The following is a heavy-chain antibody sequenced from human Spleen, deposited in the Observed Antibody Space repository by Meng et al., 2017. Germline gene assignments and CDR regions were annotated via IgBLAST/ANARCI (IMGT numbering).Heavy chain of an antibody. J-gene: IGHJ4*02. CDR3: ASGTPGRSYCDY. Sequence: QVHLLQSGPEVTKPGASVRGSCKASGYTFGSYGICWVRQAPGQGLEWMGWFVNYVDTYPAPKFQGRVTMTTDTHTNTAFMELRSLTSDDTAVYYCASGTPGRSYCDYWGQGTLVTVSS. D-gene: IGHD2-15*01. V-gene: IGHV1-18*01. CDR1: GYTFGSYG. CDR2: FVNYVDT.